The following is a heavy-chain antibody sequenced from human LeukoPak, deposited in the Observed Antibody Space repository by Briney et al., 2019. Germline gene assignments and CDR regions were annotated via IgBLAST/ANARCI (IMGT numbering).Heavy chain of an antibody. CDR3: ARAYYYGSGSRIVDY. D-gene: IGHD3-10*01. CDR1: GFTFSSYS. CDR2: ISSSSYI. Sequence: GGSLRLSCAASGFTFSSYSMNWVRQAPGKGLEWVSSISSSSYIYYADSVKGRFTISRDNAKNSLYLQMNSLRAEDTAVYYCARAYYYGSGSRIVDYWGQGTLVTVSS. J-gene: IGHJ4*02. V-gene: IGHV3-21*01.